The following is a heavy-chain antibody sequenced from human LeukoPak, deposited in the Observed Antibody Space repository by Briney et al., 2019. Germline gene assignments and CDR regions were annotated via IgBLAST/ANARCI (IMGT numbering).Heavy chain of an antibody. Sequence: ASVKVSCKASGYTFTSYYMHWVRQAPRQGLEWMGIINPSGGSTSYAQKFQGRVTMTRDMSTSTVYMELSSLRSEDTAVYYCARGGYSYGPMGYYYYMDVWGKGTTVTVSS. CDR1: GYTFTSYY. CDR2: INPSGGST. V-gene: IGHV1-46*01. D-gene: IGHD5-18*01. J-gene: IGHJ6*03. CDR3: ARGGYSYGPMGYYYYMDV.